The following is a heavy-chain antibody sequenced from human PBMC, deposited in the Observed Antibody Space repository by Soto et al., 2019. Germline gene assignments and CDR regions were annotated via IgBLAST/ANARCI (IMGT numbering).Heavy chain of an antibody. CDR2: IVVGGGNT. V-gene: IGHV1-58*01. CDR1: GFTFTSSA. J-gene: IGHJ6*02. D-gene: IGHD2-2*02. CDR3: AADIVVVPAAIGTDYYYYGMDV. Sequence: ASVKVSCKASGFTFTSSAVQWVRQARGQRLEWIGWIVVGGGNTNYAQKFQERVTITRDMSTSTAYMELSSLRSEDTAVYYCAADIVVVPAAIGTDYYYYGMDVWGQGTTVTVSS.